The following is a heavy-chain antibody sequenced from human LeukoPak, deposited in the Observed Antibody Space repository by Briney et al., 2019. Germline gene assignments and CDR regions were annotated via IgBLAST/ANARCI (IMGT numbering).Heavy chain of an antibody. D-gene: IGHD3-22*01. J-gene: IGHJ4*02. CDR2: INPSGGST. Sequence: ASVKVSCKASGYTFTSYYMHWVRQAPGQGLEWMGIINPSGGSTSYAQKFQGRVTMTRDTSTSTVYMELSSLRSEDTAVYYCARDRYYDNSGYYTRYYFDYWGQGTLVTVSS. CDR1: GYTFTSYY. CDR3: ARDRYYDNSGYYTRYYFDY. V-gene: IGHV1-46*01.